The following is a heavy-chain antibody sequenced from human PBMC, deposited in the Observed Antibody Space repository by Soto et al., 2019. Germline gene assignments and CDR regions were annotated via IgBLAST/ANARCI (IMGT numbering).Heavy chain of an antibody. Sequence: KTSETLSLTCTVSGVSISSGAHYWTWIRQHPGKGLEWIGYIYYTGRTYYNPSLKSRVTISIDTSKNQFSLTLNSVTAADSAVYYCARGPDSMVRGVPQFDPWGQGTLVTVSS. V-gene: IGHV4-31*03. CDR2: IYYTGRT. CDR3: ARGPDSMVRGVPQFDP. D-gene: IGHD3-10*01. J-gene: IGHJ5*02. CDR1: GVSISSGAHY.